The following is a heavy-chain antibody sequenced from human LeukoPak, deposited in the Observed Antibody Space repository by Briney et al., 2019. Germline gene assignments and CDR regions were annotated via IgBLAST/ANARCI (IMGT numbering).Heavy chain of an antibody. D-gene: IGHD6-6*01. Sequence: PGGSLRLSCAASGFTFSNYAMHWVRQAPGKGLEWVTFIRYDGSSKYYAESVKGRFTISRDNSKNTLYLQMSSLRAEDTAVYYCAKAIHSSSSGVVDYWGQGTLVTVSS. V-gene: IGHV3-30*02. J-gene: IGHJ4*02. CDR2: IRYDGSSK. CDR1: GFTFSNYA. CDR3: AKAIHSSSSGVVDY.